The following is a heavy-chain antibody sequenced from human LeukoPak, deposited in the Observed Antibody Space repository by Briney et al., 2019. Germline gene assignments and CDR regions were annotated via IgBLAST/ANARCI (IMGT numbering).Heavy chain of an antibody. CDR3: AREGIAAAGIQH. CDR2: INPNSGGT. D-gene: IGHD6-13*01. Sequence: ASVKVSCKASGYTFTGYYMHWVRQAPGQGLEWMGWINPNSGGTNYAQKFQGRVTMTRVTSISTAYMELSRLRSVDTAVYYCAREGIAAAGIQHWGQGTLVTVSS. J-gene: IGHJ1*01. V-gene: IGHV1-2*02. CDR1: GYTFTGYY.